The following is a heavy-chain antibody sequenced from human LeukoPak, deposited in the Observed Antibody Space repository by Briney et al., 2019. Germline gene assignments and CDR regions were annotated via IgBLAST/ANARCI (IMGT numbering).Heavy chain of an antibody. J-gene: IGHJ4*02. CDR1: GYTFTGYY. CDR2: INPNSGGT. V-gene: IGHV1-2*02. CDR3: ASRPGYTNTPLFDY. D-gene: IGHD2-8*01. Sequence: GASVKVSCKASGYTFTGYYMHWVRQAPGQGLEWMGWINPNSGGTNYAQKFQGRVTMTRDTPISTAYMELSRLTSDDTAVYYCASRPGYTNTPLFDYWGQGTLVSVSS.